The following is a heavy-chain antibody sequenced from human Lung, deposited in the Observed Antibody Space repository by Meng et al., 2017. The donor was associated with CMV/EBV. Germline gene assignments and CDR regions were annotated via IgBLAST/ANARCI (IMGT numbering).Heavy chain of an antibody. D-gene: IGHD3-3*01. J-gene: IGHJ4*02. Sequence: GESLKISCPASGFTFDDYGMSWVLQAPGKGLEWVSSIRSSSSYIYYADSVKGRFTISRDNAKDSLYLQMNSLRAEDTTVYYCAGYYDFWSGYQVANYCFDYWGQGTXVTVSS. CDR1: GFTFDDYG. V-gene: IGHV3-21*01. CDR3: AGYYDFWSGYQVANYCFDY. CDR2: IRSSSSYI.